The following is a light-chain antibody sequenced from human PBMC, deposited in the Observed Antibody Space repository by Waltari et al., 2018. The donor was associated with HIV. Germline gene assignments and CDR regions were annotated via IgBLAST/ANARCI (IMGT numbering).Light chain of an antibody. CDR1: QSLVDSDGNTY. V-gene: IGKV2-24*01. J-gene: IGKJ1*01. CDR2: KIS. CDR3: MQATQFPWA. Sequence: IVMTQTPLSSPVTLGQPASISCKSSQSLVDSDGNTYLSWLQQRPGQPPRLLIYKISTRFSGVPDRFSGSGAGTDFPLKISRVEAEDVGVYYCMQATQFPWAFGQGTKVEIK.